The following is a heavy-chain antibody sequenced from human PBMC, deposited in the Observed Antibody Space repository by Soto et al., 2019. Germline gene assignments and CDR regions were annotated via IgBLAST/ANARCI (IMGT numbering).Heavy chain of an antibody. D-gene: IGHD2-15*01. J-gene: IGHJ5*02. Sequence: GGSLRLSCAASGFTFSSYALSWVRQAPGKGLEWVSAISGSGGSTYYADSVKGRFTISRDNSKNTLHLQMNSLRAEDTAVYYCAKDPLYCSGGSGYNWFDPWGQGTPAPVYS. V-gene: IGHV3-23*01. CDR1: GFTFSSYA. CDR2: ISGSGGST. CDR3: AKDPLYCSGGSGYNWFDP.